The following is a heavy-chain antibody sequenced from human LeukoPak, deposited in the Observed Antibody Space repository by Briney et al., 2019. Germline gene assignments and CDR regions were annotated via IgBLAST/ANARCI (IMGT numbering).Heavy chain of an antibody. V-gene: IGHV1-18*01. CDR1: GYTFTNYG. D-gene: IGHD6-13*01. CDR2: ISAYNGYT. J-gene: IGHJ5*02. Sequence: ASVKVSCKASGYTFTNYGISWVRQAPGQGLEWMGWISAYNGYTNYAQELQGRVTMTTDTSTSTAYMELRSLRSDDTAVYYCARGGGSSSSQTGFDPWGQGTLVTVSS. CDR3: ARGGGSSSSQTGFDP.